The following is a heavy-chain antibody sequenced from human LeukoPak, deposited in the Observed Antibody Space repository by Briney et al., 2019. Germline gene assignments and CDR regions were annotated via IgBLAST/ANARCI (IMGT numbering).Heavy chain of an antibody. CDR1: GFTFDDYA. D-gene: IGHD2-2*01. J-gene: IGHJ5*02. V-gene: IGHV3-9*01. Sequence: GRSLRLFCAASGFTFDDYAMHWVRQAPGKGLEWVSGISWNSGSIGYADSVKGRFTISRDNAKNSLYLQMNCLRAEDAALYYCAKGRDKYQLLSKNWFDPWGQGTLVTVSS. CDR2: ISWNSGSI. CDR3: AKGRDKYQLLSKNWFDP.